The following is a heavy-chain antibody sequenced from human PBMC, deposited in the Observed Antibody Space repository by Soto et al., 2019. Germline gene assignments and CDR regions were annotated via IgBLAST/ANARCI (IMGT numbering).Heavy chain of an antibody. D-gene: IGHD6-19*01. CDR1: GFTFSSYA. J-gene: IGHJ4*02. Sequence: GGSLRLSCAASGFTFSSYAMSWVRQAPGKGLEWVSAISGSGGSTYYADSVKGRFTISGDNSKNTLYLQMNSLRAEDTAVYYCAKAGVSGWYYFDYWGQGTLVTVSS. CDR2: ISGSGGST. V-gene: IGHV3-23*01. CDR3: AKAGVSGWYYFDY.